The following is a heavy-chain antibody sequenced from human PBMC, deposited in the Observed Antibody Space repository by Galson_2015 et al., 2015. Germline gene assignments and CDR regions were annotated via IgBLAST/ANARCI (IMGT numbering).Heavy chain of an antibody. CDR1: GGSISSSSYY. CDR3: ASRGSGPDY. D-gene: IGHD6-19*01. CDR2: IYYSGST. Sequence: SETLSLTCTVSGGSISSSSYYWGWIRQPPGKGLEWIGSIYYSGSTYYNPSLKSRVTISVDTSKNQFSLKLSSVTAADTAVYYCASRGSGPDYWGQGTLVTVSS. J-gene: IGHJ4*02. V-gene: IGHV4-39*01.